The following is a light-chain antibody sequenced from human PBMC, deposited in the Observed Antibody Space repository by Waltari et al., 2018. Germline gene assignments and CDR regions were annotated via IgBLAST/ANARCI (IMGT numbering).Light chain of an antibody. CDR2: DAS. J-gene: IGKJ2*01. CDR1: RYVGTS. V-gene: IGKV3-15*01. CDR3: QQYNYWPPAYS. Sequence: EIVMTQSPATLSMSPGERATLSCRASRYVGTSLAWYQQKPGQAPRLLIYDASARATGLPARCSGSGSGTEFTLTISSLQSEDFVVYYCQQYNYWPPAYSFGQGTKLEIK.